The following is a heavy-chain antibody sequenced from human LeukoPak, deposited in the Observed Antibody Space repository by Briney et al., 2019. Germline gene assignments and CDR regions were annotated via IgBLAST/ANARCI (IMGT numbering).Heavy chain of an antibody. V-gene: IGHV3-15*01. Sequence: PGGSLRLSCAASGFTFSNAWMSWVRQAPGKGLEWVGRIKSKTDGGTTDYAAPVKGRFTISRDDSKNTLYLQMRSLRVEDMAVYYCAGVLGDKYGDVSDYWGQGTLVTVSS. CDR1: GFTFSNAW. D-gene: IGHD4-17*01. CDR2: IKSKTDGGTT. J-gene: IGHJ4*02. CDR3: AGVLGDKYGDVSDY.